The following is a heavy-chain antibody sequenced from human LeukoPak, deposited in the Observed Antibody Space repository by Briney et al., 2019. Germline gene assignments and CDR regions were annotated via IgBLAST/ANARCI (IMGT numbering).Heavy chain of an antibody. Sequence: QPGGSLRLSCAASGFTFSSYEMNWVRQAPGKGLEWVSYISSSGSTIYYADSVKGRFTISRDNAKNSLYLQMNSLRAEDTAVYYCARDIVVVPAALYYYYYYGMDVWGQGTTVTVSS. CDR3: ARDIVVVPAALYYYYYYGMDV. V-gene: IGHV3-48*03. D-gene: IGHD2-2*01. CDR1: GFTFSSYE. CDR2: ISSSGSTI. J-gene: IGHJ6*02.